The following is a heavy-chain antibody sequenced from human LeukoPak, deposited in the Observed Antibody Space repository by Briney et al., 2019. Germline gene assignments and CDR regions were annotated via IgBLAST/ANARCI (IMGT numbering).Heavy chain of an antibody. CDR2: IHSTGTT. J-gene: IGHJ4*02. CDR3: ARHARRDAYNPNDY. D-gene: IGHD5-24*01. CDR1: GGSISSYY. V-gene: IGHV4-4*09. Sequence: SETLSLSCTVSGGSISSYYWSWIRQPPGKELEWIGYIHSTGTTKLNPSLESRVTMSVDTSKNQFSLKLSSVTAAVTAVYYCARHARRDAYNPNDYWGQGTLVTVSS.